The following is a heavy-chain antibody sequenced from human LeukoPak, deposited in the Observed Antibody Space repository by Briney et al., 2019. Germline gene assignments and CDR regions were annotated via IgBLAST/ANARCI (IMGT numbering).Heavy chain of an antibody. CDR1: GGSIRSGSHY. Sequence: MASETLSLTCTVSGGSIRSGSHYWAWIRQPPGKGLEWIGSIYYSGSTYYNPSLENRVTISIDTSKNHFSLKLSSLSAADTSVYYCAKRDDSGGNLVDLWGQGTLVTVS. D-gene: IGHD3-22*01. CDR2: IYYSGST. V-gene: IGHV4-39*02. CDR3: AKRDDSGGNLVDL. J-gene: IGHJ4*02.